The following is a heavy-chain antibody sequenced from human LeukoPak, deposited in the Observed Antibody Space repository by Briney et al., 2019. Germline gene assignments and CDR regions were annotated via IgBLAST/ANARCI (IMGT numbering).Heavy chain of an antibody. CDR3: ARADGSGSYYSRYYYMDV. V-gene: IGHV1-69*06. CDR2: IIPIFGTA. D-gene: IGHD3-10*01. CDR1: GGTFSSYA. J-gene: IGHJ6*03. Sequence: SVKVSCKASGGTFSSYAISWVRQAPGQGLEWMGGIIPIFGTANYAQKFQGRVTITADKSTSTAYMELSSLRSEDTAVYYCARADGSGSYYSRYYYMDVWGKGTTVTISS.